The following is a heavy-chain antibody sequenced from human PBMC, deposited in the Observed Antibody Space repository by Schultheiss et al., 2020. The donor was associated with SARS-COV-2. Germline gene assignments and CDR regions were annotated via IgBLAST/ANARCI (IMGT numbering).Heavy chain of an antibody. J-gene: IGHJ1*01. CDR2: TNEDGTIT. CDR3: TRDIGGAKGY. D-gene: IGHD3-16*01. CDR1: GFIFSSYW. Sequence: GGSLRLSCAGTGFIFSSYWMHWVRQAPGEGLVWVSRTNEDGTITNYADSVKGRFTISRDNAKNTLYLQMNSLRAEDTAIYYCTRDIGGAKGYWGQGTLVTVSS. V-gene: IGHV3-74*01.